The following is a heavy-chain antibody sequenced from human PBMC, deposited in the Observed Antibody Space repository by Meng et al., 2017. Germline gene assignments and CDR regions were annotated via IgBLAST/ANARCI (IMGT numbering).Heavy chain of an antibody. D-gene: IGHD5-24*01. CDR2: ISSGGGST. Sequence: EVQLLESGGGLVQPWGCLRLSCAASGFIFSSHGMSWVRQGPGKGLEWVSSISSGGGSTYYADSVKGRFTMSRDNSKDTLYLQMNSLRAEDTAVYYCAKGTLDGYKSLWGQGTLVTVSS. CDR1: GFIFSSHG. V-gene: IGHV3-23*01. CDR3: AKGTLDGYKSL. J-gene: IGHJ4*02.